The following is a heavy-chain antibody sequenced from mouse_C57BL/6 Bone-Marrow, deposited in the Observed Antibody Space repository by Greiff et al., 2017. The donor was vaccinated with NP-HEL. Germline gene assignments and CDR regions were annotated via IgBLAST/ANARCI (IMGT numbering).Heavy chain of an antibody. V-gene: IGHV10-3*01. CDR1: GFTFNTYA. Sequence: EVQGVESGGGLVQPKGSLKLSCAASGFTFNTYAMHWVRQAPGKGLEWVARIRSKSSNSATYYADSVKDRLTISRDDSQSMLYLQMNNLKTEDTAMYYCVGDYDERRYWYFDVWGTGTTVTVSS. D-gene: IGHD2-12*01. J-gene: IGHJ1*03. CDR3: VGDYDERRYWYFDV. CDR2: IRSKSSNSAT.